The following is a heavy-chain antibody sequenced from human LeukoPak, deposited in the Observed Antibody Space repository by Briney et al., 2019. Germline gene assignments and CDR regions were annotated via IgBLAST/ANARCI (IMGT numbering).Heavy chain of an antibody. CDR2: INHSGST. J-gene: IGHJ4*02. D-gene: IGHD3-3*01. Sequence: SETLSLTCTVSGGPIRTYQWSWLRQPPGKGLEWIGEINHSGSTNYNPSLKSRVTISVDTSKNQFSLKLSSVTAADTAVYYCARRTRLRFFHGYWGQGTLVTVSS. CDR3: ARRTRLRFFHGY. CDR1: GGPIRTYQ. V-gene: IGHV4-34*01.